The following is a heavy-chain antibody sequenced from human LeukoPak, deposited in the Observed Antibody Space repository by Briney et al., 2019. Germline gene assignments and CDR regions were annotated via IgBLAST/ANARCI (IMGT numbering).Heavy chain of an antibody. CDR2: ISSSSSYI. CDR3: ARDVPYCSSTSCPFDY. Sequence: GGSLRLSCAASGFTFSSYSMNWVRQAPGKGLEWVSSISSSSSYIYYADSVKGRFTISRDNAKNSLYLQMNSLRAEDTAVYYCARDVPYCSSTSCPFDYWGQGTLVTVSS. D-gene: IGHD2-2*01. CDR1: GFTFSSYS. V-gene: IGHV3-21*01. J-gene: IGHJ4*02.